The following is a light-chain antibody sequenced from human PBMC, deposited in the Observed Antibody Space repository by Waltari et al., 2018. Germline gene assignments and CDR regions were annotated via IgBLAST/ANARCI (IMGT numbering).Light chain of an antibody. CDR1: SSNIGRNT. CDR3: AAWDDSLNAVV. Sequence: QSVVTQPPSASGTPGQRVTIPCSGSSSNIGRNTVTWYQQLQGTAPKLLFYSNNQRPSGVPDRFSGSKSGTSASLAISGLQSEDEADYYCAAWDDSLNAVVFGGGTKLTVL. J-gene: IGLJ3*02. CDR2: SNN. V-gene: IGLV1-44*01.